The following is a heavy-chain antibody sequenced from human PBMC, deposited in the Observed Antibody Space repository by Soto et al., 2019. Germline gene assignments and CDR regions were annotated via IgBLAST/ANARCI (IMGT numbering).Heavy chain of an antibody. CDR1: GATINSGGYY. J-gene: IGHJ4*02. Sequence: SETLSLTCTVSGATINSGGYYWTWVRQHPGKGLEWIGYIFHSGGTYYNPSLMSRVTISVDTSKNQFSLKLNSVTAADTAVYCCVRAIAARPLYYFDYCGQWTLVTGSS. V-gene: IGHV4-31*03. CDR3: VRAIAARPLYYFDY. D-gene: IGHD6-6*01. CDR2: IFHSGGT.